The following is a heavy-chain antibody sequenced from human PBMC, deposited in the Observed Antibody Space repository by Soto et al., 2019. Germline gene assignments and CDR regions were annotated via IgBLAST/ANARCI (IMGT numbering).Heavy chain of an antibody. V-gene: IGHV3-48*03. CDR1: GFTLSTSE. J-gene: IGHJ6*02. CDR3: TRDKGEQVAYGMDV. D-gene: IGHD3-16*01. Sequence: EVQLVESGGGLVQPGGSLKLSCTVSGFTLSTSEMNWVRRAPGNGLEWVAFINSGGVTLYADSVMGRFTISRDNAQNSLFLQMNSLRAEDTALYYCTRDKGEQVAYGMDVWGQGTTVTVSS. CDR2: INSGGVTL.